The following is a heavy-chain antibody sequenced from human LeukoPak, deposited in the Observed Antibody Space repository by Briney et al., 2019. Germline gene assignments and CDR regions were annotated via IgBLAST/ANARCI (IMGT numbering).Heavy chain of an antibody. CDR2: IYYSGST. D-gene: IGHD3-10*01. J-gene: IGHJ4*02. V-gene: IGHV4-59*08. Sequence: SETLSLTCTVSGGSISSYYWSWIRQPPGKGLEWIGYIYYSGSTNYNPSLKSRVTISVDTSKNQFSLKLSSVTAADTAVYYCARLFGAYYFDYRGQGTLVTVSS. CDR1: GGSISSYY. CDR3: ARLFGAYYFDY.